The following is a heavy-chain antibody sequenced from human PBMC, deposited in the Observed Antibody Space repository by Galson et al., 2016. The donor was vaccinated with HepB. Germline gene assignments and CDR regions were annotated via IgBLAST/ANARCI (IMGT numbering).Heavy chain of an antibody. J-gene: IGHJ4*02. Sequence: SLRLSCAASGFTFSDYSMSWVRQAPGKGLERLSYISSTSITTYYADPVKGRFTISRDNVKGLLYLQMNSLRAEDTGIYYCARDHLWTGSYFDYWGQGTQVTVSS. CDR3: ARDHLWTGSYFDY. CDR2: ISSTSITT. D-gene: IGHD3/OR15-3a*01. CDR1: GFTFSDYS. V-gene: IGHV3-48*01.